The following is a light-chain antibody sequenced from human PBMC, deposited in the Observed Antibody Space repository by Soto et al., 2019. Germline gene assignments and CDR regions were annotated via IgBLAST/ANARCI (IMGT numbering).Light chain of an antibody. J-gene: IGKJ4*01. CDR3: QQYWSTPLT. CDR1: QSVVSSSTNKNY. V-gene: IGKV4-1*01. Sequence: DIVMTQSPDSLAVSLGERATINCKSTQSVVSSSTNKNYLAWYQQKPGQPPKLIIYWASTRESGVPDRFSGSGSGTDFILTISSLQAEDVAVYYCQQYWSTPLTFGGGTKVEIK. CDR2: WAS.